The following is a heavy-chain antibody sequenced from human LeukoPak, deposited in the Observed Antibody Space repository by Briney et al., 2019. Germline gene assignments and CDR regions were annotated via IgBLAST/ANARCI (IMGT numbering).Heavy chain of an antibody. V-gene: IGHV3-53*01. CDR2: IYSGGTT. D-gene: IGHD4-17*01. CDR1: GFTVSSNY. Sequence: GGSLRLSCAASGFTVSSNYMSWVRQAPGKGLEWVSIIYSGGTTYYADSVKGRFTISRDNSKNTVYLQMNSLRADDTAIYYCAKGDYGYYYYMDVWGKGTTVTVSS. CDR3: AKGDYGYYYYMDV. J-gene: IGHJ6*03.